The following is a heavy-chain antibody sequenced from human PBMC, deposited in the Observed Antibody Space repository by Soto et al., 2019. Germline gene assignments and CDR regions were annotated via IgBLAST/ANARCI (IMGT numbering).Heavy chain of an antibody. D-gene: IGHD2-2*01. CDR3: ARRYCSSASCPRNYYGMDG. CDR2: IDPIDSYT. J-gene: IGHJ6*02. Sequence: LGESLKISCQGSGYNFASYWISWVRQMPGKGLEWMGRIDPIDSYTNYSPSFQGHVTISADKSISTAYLQWSSLKASDTAMYYCARRYCSSASCPRNYYGMDGWGQGTTVTVSS. CDR1: GYNFASYW. V-gene: IGHV5-10-1*01.